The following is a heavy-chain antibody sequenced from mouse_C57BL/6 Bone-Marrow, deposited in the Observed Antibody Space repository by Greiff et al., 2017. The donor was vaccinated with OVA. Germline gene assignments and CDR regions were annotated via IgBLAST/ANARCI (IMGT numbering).Heavy chain of an antibody. CDR3: ARRSYSNYGAMDY. Sequence: QVQLQQPGTELVKPGASVKLSCKASGYTFTSYWMHWVKQRPGQGLEWIGNINPSNGGTNYNEKFKSKATLTADKSSSTAYMELRSLTSEDSAVYFCARRSYSNYGAMDYWGQGTSVTVSS. CDR2: INPSNGGT. J-gene: IGHJ4*01. V-gene: IGHV1-53*01. D-gene: IGHD2-5*01. CDR1: GYTFTSYW.